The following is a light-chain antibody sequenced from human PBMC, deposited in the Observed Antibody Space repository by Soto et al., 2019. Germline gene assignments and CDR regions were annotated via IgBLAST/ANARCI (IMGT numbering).Light chain of an antibody. CDR3: QQYGTSPPAYT. CDR1: QSVSGSY. V-gene: IGKV3-20*01. J-gene: IGKJ2*01. CDR2: GAS. Sequence: EIVLTQSPGTLSLSPGERATLSCRASQSVSGSYLAWYQQKPGQAPRLLIYGASSRATGIPDRFSRSGFGTDFTLTISRLEPEDFAVYYCQQYGTSPPAYTFGQGTKLEIK.